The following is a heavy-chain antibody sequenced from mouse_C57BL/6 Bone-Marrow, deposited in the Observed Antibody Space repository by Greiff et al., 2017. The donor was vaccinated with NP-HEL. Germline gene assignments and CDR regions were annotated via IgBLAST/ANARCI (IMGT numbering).Heavy chain of an antibody. J-gene: IGHJ4*01. CDR1: GYTFTSYT. Sequence: QVQLKESGAELARPGASVKMSCKASGYTFTSYTMHWVKQRPGQGLEWIGYINPSSGYTKYNQKFKDKATLTADKSSSTAYMQLSSLTSEDSAVYYCARGDYGSPHYAMDYWGQGTSVTVSS. CDR3: ARGDYGSPHYAMDY. V-gene: IGHV1-4*01. CDR2: INPSSGYT. D-gene: IGHD1-1*01.